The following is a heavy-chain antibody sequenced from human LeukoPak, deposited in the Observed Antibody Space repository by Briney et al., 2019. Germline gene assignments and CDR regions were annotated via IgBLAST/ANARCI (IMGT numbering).Heavy chain of an antibody. CDR2: ITSSSGDI. J-gene: IGHJ6*03. V-gene: IGHV3-21*01. CDR1: GLDFSGYT. Sequence: GGSLRLSCAASGLDFSGYTMTWVRHAPGRGLEWVSAITSSSGDIYYADSGKGRFTISRDNAKKSLFMEMNSLRAEDTAVYYCTRVNGDFVDAYYYFYMDVWGKGTTVTVSS. D-gene: IGHD4-17*01. CDR3: TRVNGDFVDAYYYFYMDV.